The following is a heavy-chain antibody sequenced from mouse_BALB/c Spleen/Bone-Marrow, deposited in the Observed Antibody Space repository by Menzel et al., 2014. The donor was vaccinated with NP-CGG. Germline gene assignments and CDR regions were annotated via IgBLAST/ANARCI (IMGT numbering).Heavy chain of an antibody. CDR1: GFNIKDTY. CDR2: IDPANGNT. J-gene: IGHJ4*01. D-gene: IGHD4-1*01. Sequence: VQLQQSGAGLVKPGASVKLSCTASGFNIKDTYMHWVKQRPEQGQEWIGRIDPANGNTKYDPKFQGKATITADTSSNTAYLQLSSLTSEDTAVYYCARWEYYAMDYWGQGTSVTVSS. V-gene: IGHV14-3*02. CDR3: ARWEYYAMDY.